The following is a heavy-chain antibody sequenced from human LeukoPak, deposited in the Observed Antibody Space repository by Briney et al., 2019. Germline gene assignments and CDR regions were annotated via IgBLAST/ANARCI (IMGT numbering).Heavy chain of an antibody. CDR2: ISYDGSNQ. CDR1: GFTFSSFG. Sequence: PGGSLRLSCAASGFTFSSFGIHWVRQAPRKGLEWVGRISYDGSNQYYADSVKGRFTISRDNSKNTLYLQMNSLRAEDTAVYYCAKGYYYDSSGYYQHFDHWGQGTLVTVSS. CDR3: AKGYYYDSSGYYQHFDH. D-gene: IGHD3-22*01. J-gene: IGHJ4*02. V-gene: IGHV3-30*18.